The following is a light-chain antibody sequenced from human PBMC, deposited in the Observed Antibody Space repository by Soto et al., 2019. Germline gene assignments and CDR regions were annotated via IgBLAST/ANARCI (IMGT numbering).Light chain of an antibody. Sequence: IQMTQSPSSVSASVGDRVTITCQASRDISSSMAWYQQKPGKAPQLLIYSASALKRGVSSRFSGSGSGTDFALTVSSLQPEEFATYYCQQADTFPWTVGQGTKVDIK. V-gene: IGKV1D-12*01. CDR1: RDISSS. CDR3: QQADTFPWT. CDR2: SAS. J-gene: IGKJ1*01.